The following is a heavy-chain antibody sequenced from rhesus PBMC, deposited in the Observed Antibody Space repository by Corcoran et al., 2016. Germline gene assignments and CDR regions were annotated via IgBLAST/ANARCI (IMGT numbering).Heavy chain of an antibody. J-gene: IGHJ6*01. CDR2: ISSGGSR. Sequence: EVQLVESGGGLVQPGGSLRLSCAAPGFTSGNSDLIWIRQAPGKGLEWVSYISSGGSRYYSDSVKGRFNISRDNAKITLYLQMSSLRVEDTAVYYCANTLEYCTGSGCYGLDSWGQGVVVTVSS. CDR1: GFTSGNSD. CDR3: ANTLEYCTGSGCYGLDS. D-gene: IGHD2-21*01. V-gene: IGHV3S43*01.